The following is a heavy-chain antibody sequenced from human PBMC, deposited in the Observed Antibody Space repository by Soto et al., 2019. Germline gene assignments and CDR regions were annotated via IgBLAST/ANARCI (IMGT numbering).Heavy chain of an antibody. CDR1: GGAINNVYYS. Sequence: QVQLQEAGPGLVKPAQTLSLTCTVSGGAINNVYYSWSWVRQSPDKGLEWFGHIYNGGTTYHNPSPTSRVSISVDTSNNQFSLKLPSASAPDTAVYYCARGPSGDKVDYWGQGTLVTVAS. V-gene: IGHV4-30-4*01. J-gene: IGHJ4*02. CDR3: ARGPSGDKVDY. D-gene: IGHD3-10*01. CDR2: IYNGGTT.